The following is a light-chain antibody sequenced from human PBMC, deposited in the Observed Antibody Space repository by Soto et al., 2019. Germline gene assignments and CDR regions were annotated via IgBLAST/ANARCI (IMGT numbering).Light chain of an antibody. V-gene: IGLV2-14*01. CDR1: SSDVGAYNY. Sequence: QSVLTQPASVSGSLGQSITISCSGTSSDVGAYNYVSWYQQYPGKAPKLMIYHVTDRPSGVSNRFSGSKSGNTASLTLSGLQAEDEADYYCCSYTTSNTFVFGTGTKLTVL. CDR3: CSYTTSNTFV. CDR2: HVT. J-gene: IGLJ1*01.